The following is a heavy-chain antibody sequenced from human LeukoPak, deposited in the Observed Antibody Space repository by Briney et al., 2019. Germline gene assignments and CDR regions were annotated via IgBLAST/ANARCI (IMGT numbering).Heavy chain of an antibody. CDR3: ARGGRWIQLWLDY. Sequence: GGSLRLSCAASGFTFSSYAMHWVRQAPGKGLEWVAVISYDGSNKYYADSVKGRFTISRDNSKNTLYLQMNSLRAEDRAVYYCARGGRWIQLWLDYWGQGTLVTVSS. J-gene: IGHJ4*02. CDR1: GFTFSSYA. D-gene: IGHD5-18*01. CDR2: ISYDGSNK. V-gene: IGHV3-30-3*01.